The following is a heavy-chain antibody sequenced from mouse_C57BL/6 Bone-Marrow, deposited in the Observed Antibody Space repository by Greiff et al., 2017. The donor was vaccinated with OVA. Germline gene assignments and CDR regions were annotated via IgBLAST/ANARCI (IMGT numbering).Heavy chain of an antibody. J-gene: IGHJ1*03. CDR3: ARWPSHYYGSSYGYFDV. CDR1: GYSFTSYY. Sequence: QVQLKESGPELVKPGASVKISCKASGYSFTSYYIHWVKQRPGQGLEWIGWIYPGSGNTKYNEKFKGKATLTADTSSSTAYMQLSSLTSEDSAVYYCARWPSHYYGSSYGYFDVWGTGTTVTVSS. V-gene: IGHV1-66*01. CDR2: IYPGSGNT. D-gene: IGHD1-1*01.